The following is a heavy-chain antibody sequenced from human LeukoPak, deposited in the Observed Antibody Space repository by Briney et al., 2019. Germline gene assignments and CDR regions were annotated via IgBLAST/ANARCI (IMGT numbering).Heavy chain of an antibody. J-gene: IGHJ4*02. CDR1: GYTFTRYG. D-gene: IGHD1-26*01. CDR2: ISAYNGDT. Sequence: ASGKVSCKTSGYTFTRYGIGWVRQAPGQGLEWMGWISAYNGDTSSAQRFQGRVTMTTDPSTSTASMELRSLRSDDTAVYYCGRDTGSSPGDYWGQGTLVTVSS. V-gene: IGHV1-18*01. CDR3: GRDTGSSPGDY.